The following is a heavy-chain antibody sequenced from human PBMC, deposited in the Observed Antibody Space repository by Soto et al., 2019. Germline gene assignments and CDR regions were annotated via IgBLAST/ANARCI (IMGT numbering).Heavy chain of an antibody. CDR3: ARGLDYYDSSGYFTTYYLDF. CDR2: ISPKSGGA. Sequence: GASVKVSCKASGYTFTDYYMHWVRQAPGQGFEWMGRISPKSGGANYAQKFQGRVTMTWDTSLNTAYMELSSLITEDTAVYYCARGLDYYDSSGYFTTYYLDFWGQGALVTVSS. J-gene: IGHJ4*02. D-gene: IGHD3-22*01. V-gene: IGHV1-2*02. CDR1: GYTFTDYY.